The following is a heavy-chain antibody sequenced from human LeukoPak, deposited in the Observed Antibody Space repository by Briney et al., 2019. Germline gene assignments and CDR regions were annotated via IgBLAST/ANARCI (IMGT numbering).Heavy chain of an antibody. CDR2: IYYSGGT. Sequence: SETLSLTCTVSGGSINYYYWMWIRQPPGKGLEWIGYIYYSGGTHYNPSLKSRVTMLVDTSKNQFSLKLSSVTAADTAVYYCARLEVYGDYAIDYWGQGTLVTVSS. J-gene: IGHJ4*02. CDR3: ARLEVYGDYAIDY. CDR1: GGSINYYY. V-gene: IGHV4-59*12. D-gene: IGHD4-17*01.